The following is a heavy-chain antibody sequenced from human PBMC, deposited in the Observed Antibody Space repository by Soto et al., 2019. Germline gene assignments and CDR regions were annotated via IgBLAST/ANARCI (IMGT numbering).Heavy chain of an antibody. CDR1: GYTFTSYY. CDR2: INPSGGST. D-gene: IGHD3-3*01. Sequence: GASVKVSCKASGYTFTSYYMHWVRQAPGQGLEWMGIINPSGGSTSYAQKFQGRVTMTRDTSTSTVYMELSSLRSEDTAVYYCARGRSRAYYDFWSGDYGMDVWGQGTTVTVSS. J-gene: IGHJ6*02. V-gene: IGHV1-46*01. CDR3: ARGRSRAYYDFWSGDYGMDV.